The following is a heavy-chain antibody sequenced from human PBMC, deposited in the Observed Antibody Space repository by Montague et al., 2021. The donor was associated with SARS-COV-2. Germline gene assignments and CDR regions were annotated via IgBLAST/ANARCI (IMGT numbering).Heavy chain of an antibody. J-gene: IGHJ3*01. CDR1: GGSFSGYY. D-gene: IGHD3-9*01. CDR3: TRDKPVRGQMRHFDFLLSGPCEV. V-gene: IGHV4-34*01. Sequence: SETLSLTCAVYGGSFSGYYWTWIRQSPGKGLEWIGEINQDGTTKXXLSLKSRVTISVDPSKKQVSLRLTSVTAADTAFYFCTRDKPVRGQMRHFDFLLSGPCEVWGPGSRVTVSS. CDR2: INQDGTT.